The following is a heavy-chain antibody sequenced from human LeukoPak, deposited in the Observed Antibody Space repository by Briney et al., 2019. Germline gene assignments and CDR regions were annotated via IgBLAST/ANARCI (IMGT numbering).Heavy chain of an antibody. CDR2: ISYDGSNK. J-gene: IGHJ4*02. V-gene: IGHV3-30*18. D-gene: IGHD3-22*01. CDR3: AKDYYDSSGYYTAPAG. Sequence: PGRSLRLSCAASGFTFSSYGMPWVRQAPGKGLEWVAVISYDGSNKYYADSVKGRFTISRDNSRNTLYLQMNSLRAEDTAVYYCAKDYYDSSGYYTAPAGWDQGTLVTVSS. CDR1: GFTFSSYG.